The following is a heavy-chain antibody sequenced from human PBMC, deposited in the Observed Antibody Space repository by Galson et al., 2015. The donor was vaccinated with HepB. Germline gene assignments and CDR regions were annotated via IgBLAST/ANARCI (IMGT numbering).Heavy chain of an antibody. CDR2: IYYIGTT. D-gene: IGHD3-3*01. CDR1: GGSISSTYYY. V-gene: IGHV4-39*01. J-gene: IGHJ4*02. CDR3: ARQYAYDLLSGDLYYFDH. Sequence: CTVSGGSISSTYYYWGWIRQPPGKGLEWIGSIYYIGTTYYNPSLKSRVNISVDTSKNQFSLKMNSVTAADTAVYYCARQYAYDLLSGDLYYFDHWGQGTLVTLSS.